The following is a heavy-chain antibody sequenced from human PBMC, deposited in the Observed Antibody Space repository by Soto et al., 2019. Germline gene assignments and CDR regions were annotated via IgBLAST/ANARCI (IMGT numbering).Heavy chain of an antibody. CDR3: AKDLATYVY. V-gene: IGHV3-30-3*01. CDR1: GFTFSSYA. CDR2: ISYDGSNK. D-gene: IGHD3-16*01. J-gene: IGHJ4*02. Sequence: QPGGSLRLSCAASGFTFSSYAMHWVRQAPGKGLEWVAVISYDGSNKYYADSVKGRFTISRDNSKNTLYLQMNSLRAEDTAVYYCAKDLATYVYWGQGTLVTVSS.